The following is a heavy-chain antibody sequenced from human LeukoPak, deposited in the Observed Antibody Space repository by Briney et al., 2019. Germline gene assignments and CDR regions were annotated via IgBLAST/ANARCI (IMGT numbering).Heavy chain of an antibody. CDR1: GYTFTSYD. V-gene: IGHV1-8*01. CDR2: MNPNSGNT. Sequence: ASVKVSFKASGYTFTSYDINWLRQATGQGLEWMGWMNPNSGNTGSAQRFQGRVTMTRDTSRSTAYMELSSLTSEDTAVYYCARGPLVRLPSSFDPWGQGTLVTVSS. D-gene: IGHD3-16*02. J-gene: IGHJ5*02. CDR3: ARGPLVRLPSSFDP.